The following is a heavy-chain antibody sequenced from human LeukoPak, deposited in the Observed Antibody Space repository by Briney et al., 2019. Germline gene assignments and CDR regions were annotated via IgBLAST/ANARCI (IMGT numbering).Heavy chain of an antibody. CDR1: GYTFTGYY. Sequence: ASVKVSCKASGYTFTGYYMHWVRLAPGQGLEWMGWINPYSGGTNYAQNFQGRVTMTRDTSISTGYMELSRLGSDDTAVYYCARIRGGNNYHFDYWGQGTLVTVSS. CDR3: ARIRGGNNYHFDY. V-gene: IGHV1-2*02. CDR2: INPYSGGT. J-gene: IGHJ4*02. D-gene: IGHD1-26*01.